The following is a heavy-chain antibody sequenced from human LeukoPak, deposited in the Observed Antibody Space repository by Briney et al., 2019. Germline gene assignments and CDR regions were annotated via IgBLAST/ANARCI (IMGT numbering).Heavy chain of an antibody. D-gene: IGHD6-25*01. Sequence: PSETLSLTCTVSGGSITSSSQYWGWIRQPPGKGLEWIGSIYYTGSTNYNPSLKSRVTISVDTSKNQFSLKLSSVTAADTAVYYCARGRGKFDYWGQGTLVTVSS. V-gene: IGHV4-39*07. J-gene: IGHJ4*02. CDR1: GGSITSSSQY. CDR3: ARGRGKFDY. CDR2: IYYTGST.